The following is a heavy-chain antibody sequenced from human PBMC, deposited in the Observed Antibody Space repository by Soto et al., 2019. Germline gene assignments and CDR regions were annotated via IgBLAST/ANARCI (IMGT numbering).Heavy chain of an antibody. CDR1: GFTFSSYW. J-gene: IGHJ6*03. CDR3: ARAEVGCFGELLFNDDYMDF. CDR2: INSDGSST. D-gene: IGHD3-10*01. Sequence: GGSLRLSCAASGFTFSSYWMHWVRQAPGKGLVWVSRINSDGSSTSYADSVKGRFTISRDNAKNTLYLQMNSLGAEDTAVYYCARAEVGCFGELLFNDDYMDFWGKGIMVTVSS. V-gene: IGHV3-74*01.